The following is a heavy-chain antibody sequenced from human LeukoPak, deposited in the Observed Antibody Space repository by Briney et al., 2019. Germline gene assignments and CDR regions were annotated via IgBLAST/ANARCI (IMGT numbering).Heavy chain of an antibody. CDR1: GYTLTELS. J-gene: IGHJ4*02. V-gene: IGHV1-24*01. CDR2: FDPEDGET. CDR3: ATDLVSGSGWLFDY. Sequence: ASVKVPCKVSGYTLTELSMHWVRQAPGKGLEWMGGFDPEDGETIYAQKFQGRVTMTEDTSTDTAYMELSSLRSEDTAVYYCATDLVSGSGWLFDYWGQGTLVTVSS. D-gene: IGHD6-19*01.